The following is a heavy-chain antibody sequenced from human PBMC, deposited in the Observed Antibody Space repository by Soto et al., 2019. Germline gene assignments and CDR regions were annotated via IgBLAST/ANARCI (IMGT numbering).Heavy chain of an antibody. J-gene: IGHJ6*02. CDR1: GFTFSSYS. V-gene: IGHV3-21*01. Sequence: GGSLRLSCAASGFTFSSYSMNWVRQAPGKGLEWVSSISSSSSYIYYADSVKGRFTISRDNAKNSLYLQMNSLRAEDTAVYYCARVIMVATVAYYYYGMDVWGQGTTVTVSS. CDR2: ISSSSSYI. D-gene: IGHD5-12*01. CDR3: ARVIMVATVAYYYYGMDV.